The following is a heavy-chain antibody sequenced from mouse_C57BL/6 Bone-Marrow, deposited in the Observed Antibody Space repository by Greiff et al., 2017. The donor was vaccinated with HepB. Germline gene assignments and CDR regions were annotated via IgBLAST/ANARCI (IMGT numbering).Heavy chain of an antibody. Sequence: VQLKESGEGLVKPGGSLKLSCAASGFTFSSYAMSWVRQTPEKRLEWVAYISSGGDYIYYADTVKGRFTISRDNARNALYLQMSSLKSEDTAMYYCTREGHWFAYWGQGTRVTVSA. V-gene: IGHV5-9-1*02. J-gene: IGHJ3*01. CDR2: ISSGGDYI. CDR1: GFTFSSYA. D-gene: IGHD3-3*01. CDR3: TREGHWFAY.